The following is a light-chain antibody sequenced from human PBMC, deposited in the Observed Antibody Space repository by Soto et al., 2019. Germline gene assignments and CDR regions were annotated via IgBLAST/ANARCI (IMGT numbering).Light chain of an antibody. J-gene: IGKJ1*01. CDR2: AAS. CDR3: QQLNSYSVT. CDR1: QSISSW. V-gene: IGKV1-5*01. Sequence: DIQMTQSPSTLSASVGERVTITCRASQSISSWLAWYQQKPGKAPKLLIYAASTLQSGVPSRFSGSGSGTEFTLTISSLQPEDFATYYCQQLNSYSVTFGQGTKVDIK.